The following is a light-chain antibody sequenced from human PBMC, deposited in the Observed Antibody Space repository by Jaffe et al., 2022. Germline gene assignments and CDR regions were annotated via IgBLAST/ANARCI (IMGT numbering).Light chain of an antibody. CDR3: QQFNSDEYT. CDR1: QGISSY. J-gene: IGKJ2*01. CDR2: AAS. Sequence: DIQLTQSPSFLSASVGDRVTITCRASQGISSYLAWYHQKPGKAPKLLIYAASTLQSGVPSRFSGSGSGTEFTLTISSLQPEDFATYYCQQFNSDEYTFGPGTKLEIK. V-gene: IGKV1-9*01.